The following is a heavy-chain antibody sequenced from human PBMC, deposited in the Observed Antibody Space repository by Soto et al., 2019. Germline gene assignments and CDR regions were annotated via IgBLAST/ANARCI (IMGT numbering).Heavy chain of an antibody. CDR3: AREIVATIGFDY. J-gene: IGHJ4*02. D-gene: IGHD5-12*01. V-gene: IGHV3-30-3*01. CDR1: GFTFSSYA. Sequence: QVQLVESGGGVVQPGRSLRLSCAASGFTFSSYAMHWVRQAPGKGLEWVAVISYDGSKQYYADSVKGRFTISRDNSKNTLYLQMNSLRAEDTAVYYCAREIVATIGFDYWCQGTLVTVSS. CDR2: ISYDGSKQ.